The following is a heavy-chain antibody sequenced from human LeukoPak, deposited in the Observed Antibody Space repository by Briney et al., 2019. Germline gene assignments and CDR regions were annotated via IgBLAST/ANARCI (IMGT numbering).Heavy chain of an antibody. CDR1: GGSTCISMHS. CDR3: AFSGGFWGALEY. CDR2: RSSTGIT. Sequence: SETLSDTRSVSGGSTCISMHSRGWIRQPPGKGLEWIASRSSTGITHYHSSLESRISVSVETSKSQFSLRLTSLTAADTAVYYCAFSGGFWGALEYLGQ. V-gene: IGHV4-39*01. D-gene: IGHD6-19*01. J-gene: IGHJ4*02.